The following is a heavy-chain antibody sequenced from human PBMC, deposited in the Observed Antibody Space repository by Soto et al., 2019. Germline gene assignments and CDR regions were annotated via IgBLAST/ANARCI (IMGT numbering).Heavy chain of an antibody. D-gene: IGHD2-15*01. CDR2: ISAYNGNT. V-gene: IGHV1-18*01. Sequence: QVQLVQSGAEVKKPGASVKVSCKASGYTFTSYGISWVRQAPGQGLERMGWISAYNGNTIYAQKLQGRVTMTTDTTTSKAYMELRSLRSDDTAVYYCARVYLGYCSGGSCPDVVHFDYWGQGTLVTVSS. CDR3: ARVYLGYCSGGSCPDVVHFDY. J-gene: IGHJ4*02. CDR1: GYTFTSYG.